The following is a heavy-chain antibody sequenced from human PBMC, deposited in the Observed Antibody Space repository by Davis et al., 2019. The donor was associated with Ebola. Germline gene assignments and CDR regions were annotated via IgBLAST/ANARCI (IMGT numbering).Heavy chain of an antibody. V-gene: IGHV4-34*01. Sequence: MPSETLSLTCAVYGGSFSGYYWSWIRQPPGKGLEWIGEINHSGSTNYNPSLKSRVTISVDTSKNQFSLKLSSVTAADTAVYYCARLPSGDYGMDVWGQGTTVTVSS. CDR2: INHSGST. CDR1: GGSFSGYY. CDR3: ARLPSGDYGMDV. D-gene: IGHD3-10*01. J-gene: IGHJ6*02.